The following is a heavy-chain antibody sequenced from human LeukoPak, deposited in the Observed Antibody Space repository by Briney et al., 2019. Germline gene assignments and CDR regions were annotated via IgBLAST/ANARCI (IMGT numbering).Heavy chain of an antibody. CDR1: GGSISTYY. CDR2: INHSGST. Sequence: SETLSLTCTVSGGSISTYYWSWIRQPPGKGLEWIGEINHSGSTNYNPSLKSRVTISVDTSKNQFSLKLSSVTAADTAVYYCAGGKYSYGYRRADAFDIWGQGTMVTVSS. V-gene: IGHV4-34*01. CDR3: AGGKYSYGYRRADAFDI. J-gene: IGHJ3*02. D-gene: IGHD5-18*01.